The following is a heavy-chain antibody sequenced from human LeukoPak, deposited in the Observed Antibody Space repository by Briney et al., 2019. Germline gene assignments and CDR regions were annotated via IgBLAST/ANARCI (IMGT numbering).Heavy chain of an antibody. CDR1: GFTFSSYG. CDR2: IRYDGSNK. V-gene: IGHV3-30*02. D-gene: IGHD4-17*01. J-gene: IGHJ4*02. Sequence: GGSLRLSCAASGFTFSSYGMHWVRQAPGKGLEWVVFIRYDGSNKYYADSVKGRFTISRDNSKNTLYLQMNSLRAEDTAVYYCAKDDYGDYGLYDYWGQGTLVTVSS. CDR3: AKDDYGDYGLYDY.